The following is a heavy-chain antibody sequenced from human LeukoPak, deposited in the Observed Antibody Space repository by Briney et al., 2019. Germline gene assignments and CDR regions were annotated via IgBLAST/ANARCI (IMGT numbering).Heavy chain of an antibody. CDR2: INHSGST. V-gene: IGHV4-39*07. J-gene: IGHJ4*02. CDR3: ARGKYFDY. Sequence: PSETLSLTCTVSGGSISSGDYYWSWIRQPPGKGLEWIGEINHSGSTNYNPSLKSRVTISVDTSKNQFSLKLSSVTAADTAVYYCARGKYFDYWGQGTLVTVSS. CDR1: GGSISSGDYY.